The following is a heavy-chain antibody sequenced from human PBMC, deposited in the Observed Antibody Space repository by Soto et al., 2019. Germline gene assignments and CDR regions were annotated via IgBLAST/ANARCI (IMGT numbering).Heavy chain of an antibody. CDR3: ARGAIAVAGNNWFDP. CDR1: GGTFSSYA. J-gene: IGHJ5*02. CDR2: IIPIFGTA. Sequence: SVKVSCKASGGTFSSYAISWVRQAPGQGLEWMGGIIPIFGTANYAQKFQGRVTITADESTSTAYMELRSLRSDDTAVYYCARGAIAVAGNNWFDPWGQGTLVTVSS. D-gene: IGHD6-19*01. V-gene: IGHV1-69*13.